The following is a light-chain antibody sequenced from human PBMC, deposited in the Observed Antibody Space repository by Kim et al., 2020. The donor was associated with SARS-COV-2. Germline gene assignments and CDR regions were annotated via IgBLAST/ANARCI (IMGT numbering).Light chain of an antibody. Sequence: GPAVPIPCPGTRSDVAAYNFVSWYQQHPGEAPKVIIYDVDNRPSGVSNRFSGSKSGNTASLTISEVQAEDEADYYCSSFRSGNTLLFGGGTQLTVL. V-gene: IGLV2-14*04. CDR3: SSFRSGNTLL. J-gene: IGLJ3*02. CDR2: DVD. CDR1: RSDVAAYNF.